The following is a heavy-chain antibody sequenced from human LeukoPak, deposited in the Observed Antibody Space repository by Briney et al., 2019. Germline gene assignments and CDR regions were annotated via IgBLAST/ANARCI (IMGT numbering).Heavy chain of an antibody. D-gene: IGHD1-1*01. V-gene: IGHV3-13*01. CDR1: GFTFSSFD. CDR3: ARGPPRGKYYYMDV. Sequence: GGSLRLSCAASGFTFSSFDMHWVRQPTGQGLEWVSTIGTASDTYYLGSVEGRFTLSRDNAKNSLYLQMNSLTAGDTAVYYCARGPPRGKYYYMDVWGKGTTVTVSS. J-gene: IGHJ6*03. CDR2: IGTASDT.